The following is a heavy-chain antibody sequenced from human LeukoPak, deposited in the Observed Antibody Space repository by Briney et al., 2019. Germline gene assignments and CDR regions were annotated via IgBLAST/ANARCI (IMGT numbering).Heavy chain of an antibody. CDR1: GGTFSSYA. CDR3: ARVPIPTLGREFFWGRPTYYYYMDV. J-gene: IGHJ6*03. V-gene: IGHV1-69*06. D-gene: IGHD3-16*01. Sequence: EASVKVSCKASGGTFSSYAISWVRQAPGQGLEWMGGIIPIFDTANYAQKFQGRVTITADKSTSTAYMELSSLRSEDTAVYYCARVPIPTLGREFFWGRPTYYYYMDVWGKGTTVTVSS. CDR2: IIPIFDTA.